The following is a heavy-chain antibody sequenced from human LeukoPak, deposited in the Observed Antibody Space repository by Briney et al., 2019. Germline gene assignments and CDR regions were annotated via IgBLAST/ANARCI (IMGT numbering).Heavy chain of an antibody. CDR3: ARWEAAAFDY. J-gene: IGHJ4*02. CDR1: GGSISSRSYC. Sequence: PSQTLSLTCTVSGGSISSRSYCWSWIRQPAGKGLEWIGHVHISGSTNYNSSLKSRVTISVDKSKNQFSLKLSSVTAADTAVYYCARWEAAAFDYWGQGTLVTVSS. V-gene: IGHV4-61*09. CDR2: VHISGST. D-gene: IGHD6-13*01.